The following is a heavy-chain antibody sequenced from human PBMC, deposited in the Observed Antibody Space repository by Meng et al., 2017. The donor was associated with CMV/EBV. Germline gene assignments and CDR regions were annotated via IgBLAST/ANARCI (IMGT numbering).Heavy chain of an antibody. Sequence: SETLSLTCTVSGGSISSYYWSWIRQPPGKGLEWIGYIYYSGSTNYNPSLKSRVTISVDTSKNQFSLKLSSVTAADTAVYYCARGNHYYDSSGYPSFDPWGQGTLVTVSS. CDR2: IYYSGST. V-gene: IGHV4-59*01. CDR3: ARGNHYYDSSGYPSFDP. J-gene: IGHJ5*02. CDR1: GGSISSYY. D-gene: IGHD3-22*01.